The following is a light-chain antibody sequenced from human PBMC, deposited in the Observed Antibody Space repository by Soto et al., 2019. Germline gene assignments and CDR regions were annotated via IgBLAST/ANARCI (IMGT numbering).Light chain of an antibody. CDR2: DND. V-gene: IGLV1-51*01. J-gene: IGLJ2*01. CDR1: GSNIGSNS. CDR3: GTWERYLSVGV. Sequence: QSVLTQPPSVSAAPGQPVTISCSGRGSNIGSNSVSWYQQVPGTAPKLLLYDNDKRPSGIPDRFFGSKSGTSATLGIAGLQTADEADYYCGTWERYLSVGVFGGGTKLTVL.